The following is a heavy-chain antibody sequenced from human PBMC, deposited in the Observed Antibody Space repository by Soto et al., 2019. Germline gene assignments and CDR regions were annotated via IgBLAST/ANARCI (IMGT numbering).Heavy chain of an antibody. CDR2: INHSGST. CDR1: GGSFSGYY. J-gene: IGHJ5*02. V-gene: IGHV4-34*01. Sequence: SETLSLTCAVYGGSFSGYYWSWIRQPPGKGLEWIGEINHSGSTNYNPSLKSRVTISVDTSKNQFSLKLSSVTAADTAVYYCAREGRYCSSTSCYVVRARSNWFDPWGQGTLVTVSS. D-gene: IGHD2-2*01. CDR3: AREGRYCSSTSCYVVRARSNWFDP.